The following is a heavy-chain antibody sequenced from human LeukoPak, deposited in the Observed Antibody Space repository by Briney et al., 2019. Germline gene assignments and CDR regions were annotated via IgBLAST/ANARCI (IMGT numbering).Heavy chain of an antibody. CDR3: ARDRGDGYYFDY. V-gene: IGHV3-21*01. CDR2: ISSGSSYI. CDR1: GFTFSSYT. J-gene: IGHJ4*02. D-gene: IGHD3-10*01. Sequence: GGSLRLSCAASGFTFSSYTMNWVRQAPGKGLEWVSIISSGSSYIHYAGSVKGRFTISRDNSKNMLYLQMNSLRAEDTAVYSCARDRGDGYYFDYWGQGTLVTVSA.